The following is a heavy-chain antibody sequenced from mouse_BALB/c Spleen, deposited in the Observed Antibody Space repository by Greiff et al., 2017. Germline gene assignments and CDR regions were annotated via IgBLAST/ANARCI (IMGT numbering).Heavy chain of an antibody. V-gene: IGHV5-9-4*01. D-gene: IGHD3-1*01. CDR3: ARDREALFAY. CDR2: ISSGGSYT. CDR1: GFTFSSYA. J-gene: IGHJ3*01. Sequence: DVMLVESGGGLVKPGGSLKLSCAASGFTFSSYAMSWVRQSPEKRLEWVAEISSGGSYTYYPDTVTGRFTISRDNAKNTLYLEMSSLRSEDTAMYYCARDREALFAYWGQGTLVTVSA.